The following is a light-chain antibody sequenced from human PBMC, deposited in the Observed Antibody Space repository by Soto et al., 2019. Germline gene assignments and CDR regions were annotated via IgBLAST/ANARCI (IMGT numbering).Light chain of an antibody. CDR3: QQYYRTPYT. V-gene: IGKV4-1*01. CDR2: WAS. J-gene: IGKJ2*01. Sequence: DNVMTQSPDSLGVSLGERATTNCKSSQTVLHSSNNKNYLAWYQQKPGQPPKLLISWASTRQSGVPDRFSGSGSGTDFTLTITSLQAEDVAVYCCQQYYRTPYTFGQGTKVDIK. CDR1: QTVLHSSNNKNY.